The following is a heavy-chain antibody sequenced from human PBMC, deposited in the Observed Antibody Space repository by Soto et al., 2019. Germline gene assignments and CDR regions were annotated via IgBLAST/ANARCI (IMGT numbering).Heavy chain of an antibody. Sequence: GGSLRLSCAASGFTFSSYAMHWVRQAPGKGLEWVAVISYDGSNKYYADSVKGRFTISRDNSKNTLYLQMNSLRAEDTAVYYCAREMGITMVRGVTVDVWGQGTTVTVSS. J-gene: IGHJ6*02. CDR1: GFTFSSYA. D-gene: IGHD3-10*01. CDR3: AREMGITMVRGVTVDV. CDR2: ISYDGSNK. V-gene: IGHV3-30-3*01.